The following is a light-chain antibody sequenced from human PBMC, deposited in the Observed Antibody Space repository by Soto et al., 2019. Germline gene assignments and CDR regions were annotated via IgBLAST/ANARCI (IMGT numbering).Light chain of an antibody. J-gene: IGLJ2*01. CDR2: DVS. Sequence: QSALTQPPSASGSPGQSVTISCTGTSSDVGGYNYVSWYQQHPGKAPKLMISDVSKRPSGVPDRFSGAKSGNTASLTVSGLQAEDEADYYYSSYAGSNKVVFGGGTKLTVL. CDR3: SSYAGSNKVV. CDR1: SSDVGGYNY. V-gene: IGLV2-8*01.